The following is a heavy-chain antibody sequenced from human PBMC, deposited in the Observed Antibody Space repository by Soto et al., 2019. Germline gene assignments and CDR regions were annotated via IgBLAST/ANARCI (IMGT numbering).Heavy chain of an antibody. CDR3: ARQEVGYGSETMDV. J-gene: IGHJ6*03. D-gene: IGHD3-10*01. V-gene: IGHV4-39*01. Sequence: QLQLQESGPGLVKPSETLSLTCTVSGGSISSSSYYWGWIRQPPGKGLEWIGSIYYSGSTYYNPSLKSRVTISVDTSKNQFSLKLSSVTAADTAVYYCARQEVGYGSETMDVWGKGTTVTVSS. CDR1: GGSISSSSYY. CDR2: IYYSGST.